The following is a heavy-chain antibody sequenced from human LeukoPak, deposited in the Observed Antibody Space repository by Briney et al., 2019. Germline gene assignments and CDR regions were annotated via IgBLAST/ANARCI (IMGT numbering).Heavy chain of an antibody. V-gene: IGHV4-59*01. Sequence: SETLSLTYTVSGGSISSYYWSWIRQPPGKGLEWIGYIYYSGSTNYNPSLKSRVTISVDTSKNQFSLKLSSVTAADTAVYYCAGQYYDILTGYTESWGQGTLVTVSS. D-gene: IGHD3-9*01. CDR1: GGSISSYY. CDR2: IYYSGST. J-gene: IGHJ4*02. CDR3: AGQYYDILTGYTES.